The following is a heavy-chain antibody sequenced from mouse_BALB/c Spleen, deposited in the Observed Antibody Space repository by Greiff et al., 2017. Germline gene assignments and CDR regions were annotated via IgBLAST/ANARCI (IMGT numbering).Heavy chain of an antibody. CDR3: ARQVYDGYYGFAY. CDR1: GFAFSSYD. CDR2: ISSGGGST. V-gene: IGHV5-12-1*01. Sequence: EVQGVESGGGLVKPGGSLKLSCAASGFAFSSYDMSWVRQTPEKRLEWVAYISSGGGSTYYPDTVKGRFTISRDNAKNTLYLQMSSLKSEDTAMYYCARQVYDGYYGFAYWGQGTLVTVSA. D-gene: IGHD2-3*01. J-gene: IGHJ3*01.